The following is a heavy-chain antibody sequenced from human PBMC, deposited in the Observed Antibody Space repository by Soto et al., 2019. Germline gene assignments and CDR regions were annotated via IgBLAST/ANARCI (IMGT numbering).Heavy chain of an antibody. V-gene: IGHV1-69*13. CDR1: GGTFSNYA. CDR3: ARGVRMGFYGMDV. D-gene: IGHD3-16*01. Sequence: SVKVSCKASGGTFSNYAISWVRQAPGQGLEWVGGIIPMFGTSNYAQNFQGRVSITADESTSTAYMELSSLRSEDTAVYYCARGVRMGFYGMDVWGQGTTVTVSS. CDR2: IIPMFGTS. J-gene: IGHJ6*02.